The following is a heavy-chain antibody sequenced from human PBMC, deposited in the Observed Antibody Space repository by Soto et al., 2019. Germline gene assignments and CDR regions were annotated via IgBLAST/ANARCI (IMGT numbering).Heavy chain of an antibody. CDR2: ISYDGSNK. D-gene: IGHD5-18*01. J-gene: IGHJ3*02. V-gene: IGHV3-30-3*01. CDR3: ARPGYSYGCPDAFDI. CDR1: GFTFSSYA. Sequence: GGSLRLSCAASGFTFSSYAMHWVRQAPGKGLEWVAVISYDGSNKYYADSVKGRFTISRDNSKNTLYLQMNSLRAEDTAVYYCARPGYSYGCPDAFDIWGQGTMVTVSS.